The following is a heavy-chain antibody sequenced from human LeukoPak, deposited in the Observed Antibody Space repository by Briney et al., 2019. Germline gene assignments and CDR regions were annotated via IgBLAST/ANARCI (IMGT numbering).Heavy chain of an antibody. V-gene: IGHV1-2*02. J-gene: IGHJ4*02. Sequence: ASVKVSCKASGYTFSGYYMHWMRQAPGQGLEWMGWINPNSGGTNYAQKFQGRVTMTRDTSISTAYMELSRLRSDDTAVYYCAMSPINYYDSSAFDYWGQGTLVTVSS. D-gene: IGHD3-22*01. CDR3: AMSPINYYDSSAFDY. CDR2: INPNSGGT. CDR1: GYTFSGYY.